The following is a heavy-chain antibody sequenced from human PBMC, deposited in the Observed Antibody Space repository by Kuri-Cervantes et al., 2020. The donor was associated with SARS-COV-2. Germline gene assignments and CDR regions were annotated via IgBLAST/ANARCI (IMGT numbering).Heavy chain of an antibody. V-gene: IGHV4-34*01. Sequence: GSLRLSCAVYGGSFSGYYWSWIRQPPGKGLEWIGEINHSGSTNYNPSLKRRVTISVDTSKNQFSLKLSSVTAADTAVYYCARGPGNWGGFDYWGQGTLVTVSS. J-gene: IGHJ4*02. CDR3: ARGPGNWGGFDY. CDR1: GGSFSGYY. CDR2: INHSGST. D-gene: IGHD7-27*01.